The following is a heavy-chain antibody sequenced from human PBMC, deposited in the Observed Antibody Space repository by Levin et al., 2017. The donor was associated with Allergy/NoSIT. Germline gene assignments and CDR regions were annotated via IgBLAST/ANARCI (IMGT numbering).Heavy chain of an antibody. J-gene: IGHJ4*02. CDR2: INPNSGVT. Sequence: PGGSLRLSCKASGYTFTGYYIHWVRQAPGQGLEWMGWINPNSGVTNYAQKFQGRVTMTRDTSISTAYMQLSSLRSDDTAVYYCARVGQYGSGSYLVYWGQGTLVTVSS. CDR1: GYTFTGYY. V-gene: IGHV1-2*02. D-gene: IGHD3-10*01. CDR3: ARVGQYGSGSYLVY.